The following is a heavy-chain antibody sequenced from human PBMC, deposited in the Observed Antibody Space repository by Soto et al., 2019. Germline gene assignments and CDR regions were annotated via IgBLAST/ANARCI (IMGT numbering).Heavy chain of an antibody. Sequence: ASVKVSCKTPGYIFTRYNIHWVRQAPGQRLERMAWINVGNGNTRYSQKFQGRLTLTRDTPGNTAYLEMNSLISEDTALFYCARVEGYRYAYHYYYGMDVWGQGTTVTVS. J-gene: IGHJ6*02. CDR2: INVGNGNT. V-gene: IGHV1-3*01. CDR1: GYIFTRYN. D-gene: IGHD5-18*01. CDR3: ARVEGYRYAYHYYYGMDV.